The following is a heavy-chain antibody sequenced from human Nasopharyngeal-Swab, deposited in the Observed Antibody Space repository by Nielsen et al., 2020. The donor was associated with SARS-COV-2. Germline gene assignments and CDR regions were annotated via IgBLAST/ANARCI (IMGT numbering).Heavy chain of an antibody. CDR1: GFTFSSYW. V-gene: IGHV3-74*01. CDR2: INSDGSST. Sequence: GGSLRLSCAASGFTFSSYWMHWVRQAPGKGLVWVSRINSDGSSTSYADSVKGRFTISRDNAKNTLYLQMTSLRAEDTAVYYCARGETGSGWYRGYYFDYWGQGTLVTVSS. J-gene: IGHJ4*02. CDR3: ARGETGSGWYRGYYFDY. D-gene: IGHD6-19*01.